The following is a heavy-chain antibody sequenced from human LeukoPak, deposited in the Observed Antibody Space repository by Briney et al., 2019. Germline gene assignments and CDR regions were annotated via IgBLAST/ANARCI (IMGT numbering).Heavy chain of an antibody. V-gene: IGHV4-30-4*01. J-gene: IGHJ2*01. CDR2: IYYSGST. CDR3: ARGSYDSDTPPIWYFDL. CDR1: GGSISSGDYY. Sequence: PSETLSLTCTVSGGSISSGDYYWSWIRQPPGKGLEWIGYIYYSGSTYYNPSLKSRVTISVDTSKNQFSLKLSSVTAADTAVYYCARGSYDSDTPPIWYFDLWGRGTLVTVSS. D-gene: IGHD3-22*01.